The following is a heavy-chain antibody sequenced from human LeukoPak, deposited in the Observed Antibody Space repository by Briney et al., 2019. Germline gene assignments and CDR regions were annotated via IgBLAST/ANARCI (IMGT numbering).Heavy chain of an antibody. Sequence: GGSLRLSCAASGFTLSTYTMNWVRQAPGKGLQWFSYISSSSSTIYYADSVKGRFTISRDNAKNSLYLQMNSLRDEDTAVYYCAREYSSSSGRAFDSWGQGTMVTVSS. J-gene: IGHJ3*02. D-gene: IGHD6-6*01. CDR3: AREYSSSSGRAFDS. V-gene: IGHV3-48*02. CDR2: ISSSSSTI. CDR1: GFTLSTYT.